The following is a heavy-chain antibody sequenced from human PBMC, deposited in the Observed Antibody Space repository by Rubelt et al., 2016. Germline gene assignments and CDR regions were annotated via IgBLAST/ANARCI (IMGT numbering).Heavy chain of an antibody. V-gene: IGHV2-70*01. CDR1: GFSLSTSGMC. Sequence: QVTLRESGPALVKPTQTLTLTCTFSGFSLSTSGMCVSWLRQPPGKALEWLALIDWDDDKYYSTSLKTRLTISKDTSKTQMVLTMTNMDPVDTATYYCARIAVAGTGFDYWGQGTLVTVSS. D-gene: IGHD6-19*01. CDR3: ARIAVAGTGFDY. J-gene: IGHJ4*02. CDR2: IDWDDDK.